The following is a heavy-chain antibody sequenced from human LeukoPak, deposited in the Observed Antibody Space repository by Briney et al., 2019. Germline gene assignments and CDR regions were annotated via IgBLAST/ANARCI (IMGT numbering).Heavy chain of an antibody. D-gene: IGHD3-22*01. Sequence: ASVKVSCKASGYTFTSYDINWVRQATGQGLEWMGWMNPNSGNTGYAQKFQGRVTMTRNTSISTAYMELSSLRSEDTAVYYCARANYWDSSGYLAYYYYYMDVWGKGTTVTISS. CDR3: ARANYWDSSGYLAYYYYYMDV. CDR1: GYTFTSYD. J-gene: IGHJ6*03. CDR2: MNPNSGNT. V-gene: IGHV1-8*01.